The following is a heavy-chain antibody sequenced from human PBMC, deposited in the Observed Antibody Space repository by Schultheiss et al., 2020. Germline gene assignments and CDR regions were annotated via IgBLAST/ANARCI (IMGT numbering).Heavy chain of an antibody. V-gene: IGHV3-30*06. Sequence: GGSLRLSCAASGFTFSSYGMHWVRQAPGKGLEWVAVISYDGSNKYYADSVKGRFTISRDNSKNTLYLQMNSLRSEDTAVYYCARAHIGGDVFFDYWGQGTLVTVSS. D-gene: IGHD2-21*01. CDR2: ISYDGSNK. CDR1: GFTFSSYG. J-gene: IGHJ4*02. CDR3: ARAHIGGDVFFDY.